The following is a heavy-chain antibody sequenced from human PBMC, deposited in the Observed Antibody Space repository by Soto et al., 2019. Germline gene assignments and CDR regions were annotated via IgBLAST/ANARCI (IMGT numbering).Heavy chain of an antibody. CDR3: AKGRGGSGSLTPRVDF. CDR1: GFTFNNYA. CDR2: ISGDGDTT. V-gene: IGHV3-23*01. D-gene: IGHD3-10*01. Sequence: EVQLLESGGGLVQPGGSLRLSCAASGFTFNNYAMTWVRQAPGKGLEWVSAISGDGDTTSYADSVKGRFTVSRDGSKNTLYLQMISLRAEDTALYYCAKGRGGSGSLTPRVDFWGQGTLVTVSS. J-gene: IGHJ4*02.